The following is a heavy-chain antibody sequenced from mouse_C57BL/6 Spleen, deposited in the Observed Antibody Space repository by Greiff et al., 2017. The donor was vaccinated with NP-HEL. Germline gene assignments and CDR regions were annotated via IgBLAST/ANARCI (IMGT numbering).Heavy chain of an antibody. CDR1: GYTFTSYW. Sequence: QVHVKQPGAELVKPGASVKVSCKASGYTFTSYWMHWVKQRPGQGLEWIGRIHPSDSDTNYNQKFKGKATLTVDKSSSTAYMQLSSLTSEDSAVYYCAIDSSGYGGYFDYWGQGTTLTVSS. CDR3: AIDSSGYGGYFDY. J-gene: IGHJ2*01. CDR2: IHPSDSDT. V-gene: IGHV1-74*01. D-gene: IGHD3-2*02.